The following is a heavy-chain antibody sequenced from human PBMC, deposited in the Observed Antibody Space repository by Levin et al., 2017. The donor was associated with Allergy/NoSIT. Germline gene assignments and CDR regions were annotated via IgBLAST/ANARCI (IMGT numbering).Heavy chain of an antibody. CDR3: TTDLQDYDFWSGYSFDY. CDR1: GFTFSNAW. J-gene: IGHJ4*02. D-gene: IGHD3-3*01. CDR2: IKSKTDGGTT. Sequence: GESLKISCAASGFTFSNAWMSWVRQAPGKGLEWVGRIKSKTDGGTTDYAAPVKGRFTISRDDSKNTLYLQMNSLKTEDTAVYYCTTDLQDYDFWSGYSFDYWGQGTLVTVSS. V-gene: IGHV3-15*01.